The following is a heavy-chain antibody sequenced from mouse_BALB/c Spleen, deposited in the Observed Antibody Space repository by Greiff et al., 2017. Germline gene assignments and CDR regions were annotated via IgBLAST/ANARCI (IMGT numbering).Heavy chain of an antibody. CDR2: IDPANGNT. CDR1: GFNIKDTY. CDR3: ARDGYYGSSLFAY. Sequence: EVQLVESGAELVKPGASVKLSCTASGFNIKDTYMHWVKQRPEQGLEWIGRIDPANGNTKYDPKFQGKATITADTSSNTAYLQLSSLTSEDTAVYYCARDGYYGSSLFAYWGQGTLVTVSA. V-gene: IGHV14-3*02. J-gene: IGHJ3*01. D-gene: IGHD1-1*01.